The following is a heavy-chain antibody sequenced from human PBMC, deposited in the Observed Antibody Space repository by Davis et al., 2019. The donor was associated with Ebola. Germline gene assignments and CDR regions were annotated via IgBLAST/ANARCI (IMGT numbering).Heavy chain of an antibody. CDR2: ISGSGVST. J-gene: IGHJ4*02. Sequence: GESLKISCAASGFTFSSYAMSWVRQAPGQGLEWVSAISGSGVSTYYADSVKGRFTISRDNSKNTLYLQMNSRRAEDTAVYYCAGPSGCPVYWGQGTLVTVSS. D-gene: IGHD6-19*01. CDR3: AGPSGCPVY. V-gene: IGHV3-23*01. CDR1: GFTFSSYA.